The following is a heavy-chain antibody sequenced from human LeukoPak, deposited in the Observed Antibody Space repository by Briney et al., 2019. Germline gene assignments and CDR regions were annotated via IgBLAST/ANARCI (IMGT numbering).Heavy chain of an antibody. Sequence: GGSLRLSCAASGFTFSSYEMNWVRQAPGKGLEWLAVISYDGSDEDYADSVKGRFAISRDNSKNALFLQMNSLRTEDTAVYFCARRPGISMADSVKAYYFDYWGQGTLVTVSS. D-gene: IGHD6-19*01. CDR3: ARRPGISMADSVKAYYFDY. V-gene: IGHV3-30*09. CDR1: GFTFSSYE. CDR2: ISYDGSDE. J-gene: IGHJ4*02.